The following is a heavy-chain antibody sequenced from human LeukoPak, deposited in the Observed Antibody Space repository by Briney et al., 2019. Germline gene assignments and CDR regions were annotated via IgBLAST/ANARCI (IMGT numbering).Heavy chain of an antibody. J-gene: IGHJ4*02. CDR2: ISYDGSNK. CDR3: AHSSSWYLDY. CDR1: GFTFSRYG. V-gene: IGHV3-30*03. D-gene: IGHD6-13*01. Sequence: PGGSLRLSCAASGFTFSRYGMHRVRPAPGKGLEWVAVISYDGSNKYYADSVKGRFTISRDNSKNTLYLQMNSLRAEDTAVYYCAHSSSWYLDYWGQGTLVTVSS.